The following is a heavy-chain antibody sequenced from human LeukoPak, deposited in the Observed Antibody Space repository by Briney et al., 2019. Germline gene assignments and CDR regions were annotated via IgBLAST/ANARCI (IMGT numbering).Heavy chain of an antibody. CDR1: GFSFSGHW. D-gene: IGHD6-6*01. CDR3: ARGPNSNWSGLDF. V-gene: IGHV3-74*01. CDR2: ISPTGSTT. Sequence: SLRLSCIASGFSFSGHWMHWARQLPGKGLVWVSRISPTGSTTSYADSVKGRFTVSRDNAKNALYLQVNNLRAEDTAVYYCARGPNSNWSGLDFWGQGTLLTVSS. J-gene: IGHJ4*02.